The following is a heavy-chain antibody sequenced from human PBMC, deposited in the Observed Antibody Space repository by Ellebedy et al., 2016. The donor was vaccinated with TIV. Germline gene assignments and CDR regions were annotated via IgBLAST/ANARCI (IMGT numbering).Heavy chain of an antibody. V-gene: IGHV4-59*08. Sequence: SETLSLTCTVSGGSISSYYWSWIRQPPGKGLEWIGYIYYSGSTNYNPSLKSRVTMSLDTSKNQFSVKLRSVTAADTAVYYCARGPSGDSSGRRFDPWGQGTLVIVSS. J-gene: IGHJ5*02. CDR1: GGSISSYY. CDR3: ARGPSGDSSGRRFDP. CDR2: IYYSGST. D-gene: IGHD3-22*01.